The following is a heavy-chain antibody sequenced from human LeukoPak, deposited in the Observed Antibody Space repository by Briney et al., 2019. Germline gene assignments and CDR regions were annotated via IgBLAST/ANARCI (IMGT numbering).Heavy chain of an antibody. Sequence: SQTLSLTCTVSGGSISSGGYYWSWIRQHPGKGLEWIGYSYYSGSTNYNPSLKSRVTISLDTSKNQFSLKLTSVTAADTVVYYCAKSGSYYGSTSGWGQGTLVTVSP. V-gene: IGHV4-31*02. J-gene: IGHJ4*02. CDR3: AKSGSYYGSTSG. CDR2: SYYSGST. D-gene: IGHD3-10*01. CDR1: GGSISSGGYY.